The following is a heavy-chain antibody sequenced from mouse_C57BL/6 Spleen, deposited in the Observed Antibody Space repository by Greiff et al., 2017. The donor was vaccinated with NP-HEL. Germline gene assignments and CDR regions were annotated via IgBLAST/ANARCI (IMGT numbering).Heavy chain of an antibody. CDR3: AKKEGDYGSSSYWYFDV. CDR2: IWRGGST. J-gene: IGHJ1*03. Sequence: VKLMESGPGLVQPSQSLSITCTVSGFSLTSYGVHWVRQSPGKGLEWLGVIWRGGSTDYNAAFMSRLSITKDNSKSQVFFKMNSLQADDTAIYYCAKKEGDYGSSSYWYFDVWGTGTTVTVSS. CDR1: GFSLTSYG. V-gene: IGHV2-5*01. D-gene: IGHD1-1*01.